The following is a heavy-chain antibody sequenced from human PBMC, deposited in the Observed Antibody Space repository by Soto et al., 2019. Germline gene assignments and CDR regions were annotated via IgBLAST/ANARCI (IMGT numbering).Heavy chain of an antibody. V-gene: IGHV4-59*01. Sequence: SETLSLTCTFSGGSISSYYWSWIRQPARKGLEWIGYIYYSGSSNYNPSLKSRVTISVDTYKNQFSLKLSSVTAADTAVYYRASHIAAAGRFDYWGQGTLVTVS. CDR2: IYYSGSS. D-gene: IGHD6-13*01. CDR3: ASHIAAAGRFDY. CDR1: GGSISSYY. J-gene: IGHJ4*02.